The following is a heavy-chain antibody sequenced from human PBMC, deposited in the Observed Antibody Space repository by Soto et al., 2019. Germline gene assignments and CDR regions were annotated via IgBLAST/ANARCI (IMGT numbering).Heavy chain of an antibody. Sequence: ASVKVSCKASGYTFTSYGISWVRQAPGQGLEWMGWISAYNGNTNYAQKLRGRVTMTTDTSTSTAYMELRSLRSDDTAVYYCARSGSGSALTTPFEYWGQGTLVTVSS. CDR2: ISAYNGNT. J-gene: IGHJ4*02. D-gene: IGHD3-10*01. CDR3: ARSGSGSALTTPFEY. CDR1: GYTFTSYG. V-gene: IGHV1-18*01.